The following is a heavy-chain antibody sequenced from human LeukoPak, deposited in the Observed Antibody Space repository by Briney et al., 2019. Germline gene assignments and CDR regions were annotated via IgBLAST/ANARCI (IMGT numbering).Heavy chain of an antibody. D-gene: IGHD4-11*01. CDR1: VYTFTNYY. CDR2: INPSGCST. Sequence: ASVNVSCKASVYTFTNYYMHWVRQAPGQGLEWMGIINPSGCSTSYAQKFQGRVTMTRDTSTSTVYMELSSLRSEDTAVYYCARDGYSNYDWFFDPWGQGTLVTVSS. V-gene: IGHV1-46*01. J-gene: IGHJ5*02. CDR3: ARDGYSNYDWFFDP.